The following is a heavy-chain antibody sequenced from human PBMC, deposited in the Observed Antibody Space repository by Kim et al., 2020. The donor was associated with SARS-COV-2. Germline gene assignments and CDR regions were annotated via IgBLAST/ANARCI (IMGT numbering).Heavy chain of an antibody. V-gene: IGHV3-21*01. D-gene: IGHD2-8*01. CDR3: ARGGGYCTNGVCLFDY. J-gene: IGHJ4*02. Sequence: SVKGRFTISRDNAKNSLYLQMNSLRAEDTAVYYCARGGGYCTNGVCLFDYWGQGTLVTVSS.